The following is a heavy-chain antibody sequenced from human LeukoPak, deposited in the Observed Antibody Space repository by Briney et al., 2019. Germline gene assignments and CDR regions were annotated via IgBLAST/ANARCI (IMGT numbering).Heavy chain of an antibody. CDR2: IYSGGST. D-gene: IGHD5-18*01. CDR1: GFTVSSNY. J-gene: IGHJ4*02. CDR3: ARDVRVISGYSPSYFDY. Sequence: GGSLRLSCAASGFTVSSNYMSWVRQAPGEGLEWVSVIYSGGSTYYAGSVKGRFTISRDNSKNTLYLQMNSLRAEDTAVYYCARDVRVISGYSPSYFDYWGQGTLVTVSS. V-gene: IGHV3-53*01.